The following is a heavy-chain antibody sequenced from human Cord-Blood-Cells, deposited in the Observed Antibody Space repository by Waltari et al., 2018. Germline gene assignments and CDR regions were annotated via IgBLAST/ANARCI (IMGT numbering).Heavy chain of an antibody. Sequence: QLQLQESGSGLVKPSQTLSLTCAVSGGSISSGGYSWSWIRQPPGKGLEWIGYIYHSGITYDKPSLKSRVTMSVDGSKNQFSLKLSSVTAADTAVYYCARGPGYCSSTSCYGYFDLWGRGTLVTVSS. D-gene: IGHD2-2*01. V-gene: IGHV4-30-2*01. CDR2: IYHSGIT. J-gene: IGHJ2*01. CDR1: GGSISSGGYS. CDR3: ARGPGYCSSTSCYGYFDL.